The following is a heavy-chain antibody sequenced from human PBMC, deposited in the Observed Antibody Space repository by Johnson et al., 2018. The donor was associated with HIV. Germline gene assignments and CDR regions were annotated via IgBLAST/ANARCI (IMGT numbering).Heavy chain of an antibody. D-gene: IGHD6-19*01. CDR3: ARAGGSDSSGWYDAFDI. J-gene: IGHJ3*02. Sequence: VQLVESGGGLVQPGGSLRLSCAASGFTFSSYDMHWVRQATGKGLEWVSAIGTAGDTSYPGSVKGRFTISRENAKNSLYLQMNSLRAGDTAVYYCARAGGSDSSGWYDAFDIWGQGTMVTVSS. CDR1: GFTFSSYD. V-gene: IGHV3-13*01. CDR2: IGTAGDT.